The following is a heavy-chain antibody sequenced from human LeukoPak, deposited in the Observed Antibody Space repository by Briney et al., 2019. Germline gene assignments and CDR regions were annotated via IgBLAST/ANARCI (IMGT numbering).Heavy chain of an antibody. D-gene: IGHD3-3*01. CDR2: MNPNSGNT. CDR1: GYTFTSYD. V-gene: IGHV1-8*01. J-gene: IGHJ6*02. CDR3: ARSITIFGVVIRYYYYGMDV. Sequence: VASVKVSCKASGYTFTSYDINGVRQATGQGLEWMGWMNPNSGNTGYAQKFQGRVTMTRNTSISTAYMELSNLRSEDTAVYYCARSITIFGVVIRYYYYGMDVWGQGTTVTVSS.